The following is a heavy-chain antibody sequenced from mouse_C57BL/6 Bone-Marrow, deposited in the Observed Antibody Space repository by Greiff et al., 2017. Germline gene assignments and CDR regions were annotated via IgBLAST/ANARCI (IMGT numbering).Heavy chain of an antibody. CDR1: GYAFTNYL. V-gene: IGHV1-54*01. CDR2: INPGSGGT. D-gene: IGHD1-3*01. J-gene: IGHJ4*01. Sequence: QVQLQQSGAELVRPGTSVKVSCKASGYAFTNYLIAWVKQRPGQGLEWIGVINPGSGGTNYNEKFKGKATLTADKSSSTADMQLSRLTSEDSAVYFCAIKGNYYAMDYWGQGTSVTVSA. CDR3: AIKGNYYAMDY.